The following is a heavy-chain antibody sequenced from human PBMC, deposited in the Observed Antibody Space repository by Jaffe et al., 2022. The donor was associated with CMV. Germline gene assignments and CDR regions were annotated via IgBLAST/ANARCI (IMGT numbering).Heavy chain of an antibody. Sequence: QVQLVESGGGVVQPGRSLRLSCAASGFTFSSYGMHWVRQAPGKGLEWVAVIWYDGSNKYYADSVKGRFTISRDNSKNTLYLQMNSLRAEDTAVYYCARTGSSHYYYYYYMDVWGKGTTVTVSS. D-gene: IGHD6-6*01. CDR1: GFTFSSYG. V-gene: IGHV3-33*08. CDR3: ARTGSSHYYYYYYMDV. J-gene: IGHJ6*03. CDR2: IWYDGSNK.